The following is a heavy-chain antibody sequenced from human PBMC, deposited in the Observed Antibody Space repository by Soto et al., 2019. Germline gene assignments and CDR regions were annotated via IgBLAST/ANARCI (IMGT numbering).Heavy chain of an antibody. Sequence: ASVKVFCKASGYTFTSYYMHWVRQAPGQGLEWMGIINPSGGSTSYAQKFQGRVTMTRDTSTSTVYMELSSLRSEDTAVYYCARGEGYFDWSIPLDYWGQGTLVTVSS. CDR3: ARGEGYFDWSIPLDY. V-gene: IGHV1-46*01. J-gene: IGHJ4*02. CDR1: GYTFTSYY. CDR2: INPSGGST. D-gene: IGHD3-9*01.